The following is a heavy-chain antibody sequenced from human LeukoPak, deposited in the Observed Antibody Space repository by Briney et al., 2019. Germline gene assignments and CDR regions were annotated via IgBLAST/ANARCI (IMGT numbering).Heavy chain of an antibody. CDR1: GYTFTSYG. CDR2: ISAYNGNT. Sequence: ASVKVSCKASGYTFTSYGISWVRQAPGQGLEWMGWISAYNGNTNYAQKLQGRVTMTTDTSTSTAYMELRSLRSDDTAVYYCARDRTYPAVVTYDYWGQGTLVTVSS. CDR3: ARDRTYPAVVTYDY. J-gene: IGHJ4*02. D-gene: IGHD2-21*02. V-gene: IGHV1-18*01.